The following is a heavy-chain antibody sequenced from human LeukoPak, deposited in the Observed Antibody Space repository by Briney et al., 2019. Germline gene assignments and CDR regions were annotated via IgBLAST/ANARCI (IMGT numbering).Heavy chain of an antibody. CDR1: GFTFRNYW. D-gene: IGHD4-23*01. Sequence: PGGSLRLSCAASGFTFRNYWMTWVRQAPGKGLEWVANIKQDGSEKNYVDSVRGRFTISRDNAKNSLYLQVNSLRVEDTAVYYCARGGNSAFDIWGQGTLVTVSS. V-gene: IGHV3-7*01. J-gene: IGHJ3*02. CDR2: IKQDGSEK. CDR3: ARGGNSAFDI.